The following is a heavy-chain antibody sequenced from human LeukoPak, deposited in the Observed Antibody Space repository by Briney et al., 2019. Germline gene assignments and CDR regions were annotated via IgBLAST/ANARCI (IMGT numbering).Heavy chain of an antibody. D-gene: IGHD2-21*01. V-gene: IGHV3-7*01. J-gene: IGHJ3*02. Sequence: PGGSLRLSCAASGFTFSSNWMSWVRQAPGKGLEWVANIKQDGSDKYYVDSVKGRFTISRDNAKNSLDLQMNSLRAEDTAVYYCLTIVETDLDAFDIWGQGAMVTVSS. CDR2: IKQDGSDK. CDR1: GFTFSSNW. CDR3: LTIVETDLDAFDI.